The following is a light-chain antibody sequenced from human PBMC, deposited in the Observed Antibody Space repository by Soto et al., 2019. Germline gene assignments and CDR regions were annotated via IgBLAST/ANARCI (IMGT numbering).Light chain of an antibody. CDR1: RDIDNS. Sequence: DIQVTQSPPSLSASVGDRVTITCRASRDIDNSLAWYQQVPGKAPKLLIYAASTLQSGVPSRFRGSGSGTSFILTITSLQPVDVATYYCQKYNKAPWIFGQGTKVEV. V-gene: IGKV1-27*01. CDR3: QKYNKAPWI. CDR2: AAS. J-gene: IGKJ1*01.